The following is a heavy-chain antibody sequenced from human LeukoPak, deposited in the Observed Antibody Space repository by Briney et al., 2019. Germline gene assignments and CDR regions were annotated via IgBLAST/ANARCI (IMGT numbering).Heavy chain of an antibody. CDR3: ARGDSSGYSNY. CDR2: SRNKANSYTT. D-gene: IGHD3-22*01. J-gene: IGHJ4*02. CDR1: GFTLSDHY. V-gene: IGHV3-72*01. Sequence: GGSLRLSCAASGFTLSDHYMDWVRQAPGKGLEWVGRSRNKANSYTTEYAASVTGRFTIARDDSESSLYLQMNSLKTEDTAVYYCARGDSSGYSNYWGQGTLVTVSS.